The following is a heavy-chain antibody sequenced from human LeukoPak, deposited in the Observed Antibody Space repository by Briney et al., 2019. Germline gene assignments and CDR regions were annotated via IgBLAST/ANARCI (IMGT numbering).Heavy chain of an antibody. D-gene: IGHD2-15*01. V-gene: IGHV3-21*01. CDR3: ARDVGYWYFDL. J-gene: IGHJ2*01. Sequence: GGSLRLSCAASEFIFSSYSMNWVRQAPGKGLEWVSSISSSTTYIYYADSVKGRFTISRDNAKNSLYLQMNSLRAVDTAVYYCARDVGYWYFDLWGRGTLVTVSS. CDR2: ISSSTTYI. CDR1: EFIFSSYS.